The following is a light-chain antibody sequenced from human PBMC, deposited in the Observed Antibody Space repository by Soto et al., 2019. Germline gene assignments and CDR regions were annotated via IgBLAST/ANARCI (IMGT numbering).Light chain of an antibody. J-gene: IGKJ1*01. CDR3: QQATSFPRT. CDR2: AAS. V-gene: IGKV1-12*01. CDR1: QGITTW. Sequence: DIQMTQSPSFVSASIGDRVTISCRASQGITTWLAWYQQKPGKAPKLLIYAASTLQGGVPSRFSGSGSGTEFTLTISSLQPEDFATYYCQQATSFPRTFGQGTKV.